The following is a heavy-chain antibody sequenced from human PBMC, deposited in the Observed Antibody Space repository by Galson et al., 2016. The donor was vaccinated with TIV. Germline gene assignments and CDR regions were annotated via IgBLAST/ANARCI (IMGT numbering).Heavy chain of an antibody. Sequence: SLRLSCAASGFTFGSYGLHWVRQAPGKGLEWVAFISYDGSDKNSADSVKGRFTIFRDKSKNTLYLQMSSLRPEDTAVYYCARVYSSYYFDYWGQGTLVTVSS. CDR3: ARVYSSYYFDY. CDR2: ISYDGSDK. V-gene: IGHV3-30*03. J-gene: IGHJ4*02. CDR1: GFTFGSYG. D-gene: IGHD4-11*01.